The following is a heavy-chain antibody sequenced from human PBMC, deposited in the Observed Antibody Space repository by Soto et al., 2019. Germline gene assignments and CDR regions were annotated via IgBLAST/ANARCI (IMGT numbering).Heavy chain of an antibody. V-gene: IGHV1-69*08. CDR3: ARGPLVVFNYFES. CDR2: IFPLTDTP. J-gene: IGHJ4*02. Sequence: QVQLVQSGAEVKKPGSSVKVSCKASGGTFRNYPINWVRQAPGQGLEWMGSIFPLTDTPHYAQNFQARLTISADKATSTAYLELSSLTSDDTAMYFCARGPLVVFNYFESWGQGTLVTVSS. CDR1: GGTFRNYP.